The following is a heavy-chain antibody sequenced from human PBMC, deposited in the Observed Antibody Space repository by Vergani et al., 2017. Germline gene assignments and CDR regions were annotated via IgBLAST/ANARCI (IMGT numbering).Heavy chain of an antibody. CDR2: IYWNDDK. D-gene: IGHD6-13*01. J-gene: IGHJ4*02. Sequence: QITLKESGPTLVKPTQTLTLTCTFSGFSLSTSGVGVGWIRQPPGKALEWLALIYWNDDKRYSPSLKSRLTITKDTSKNQVVITMTNMDPVDTATYFCARRRARPAIAAAGDFDYWGQGTLVTVSS. CDR3: ARRRARPAIAAAGDFDY. CDR1: GFSLSTSGVG. V-gene: IGHV2-5*01.